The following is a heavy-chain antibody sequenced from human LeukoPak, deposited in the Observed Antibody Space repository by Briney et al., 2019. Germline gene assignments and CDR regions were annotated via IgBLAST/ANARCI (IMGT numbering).Heavy chain of an antibody. CDR1: GASFSGYY. CDR3: AREEGAFDI. CDR2: INHSGST. J-gene: IGHJ3*02. V-gene: IGHV4-34*01. Sequence: SETLSLTCAVYGASFSGYYWSWIRQPPGKGLEWIGEINHSGSTNYNPSLKSRVTISVDTSKNQFSLKLSSVTAADTAVYYCAREEGAFDIWGQGTMVTVSS.